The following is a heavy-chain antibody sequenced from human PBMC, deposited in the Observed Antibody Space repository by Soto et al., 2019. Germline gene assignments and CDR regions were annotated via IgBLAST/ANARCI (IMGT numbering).Heavy chain of an antibody. CDR3: VKDRYVDY. CDR2: ISSEGATT. Sequence: GGSLRLSCSVSGFTFTSYAMHWVRQAPGKGLEYIASISSEGATTYYADSVKGRFIISRDNSKNTLYLQMSSLRAEDTAVYYCVKDRYVDYWGQGILVTVSS. CDR1: GFTFTSYA. J-gene: IGHJ4*02. V-gene: IGHV3-64D*06.